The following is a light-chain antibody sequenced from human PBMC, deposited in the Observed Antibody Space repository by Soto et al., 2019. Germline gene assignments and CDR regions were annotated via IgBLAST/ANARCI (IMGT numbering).Light chain of an antibody. J-gene: IGKJ2*01. V-gene: IGKV3-20*01. CDR3: QLYGTSPPRYT. CDR2: GAS. Sequence: DIVLTQSPGTLSLSPGERATLSCRASQSIPSNYLAWYQQKPGQAPRLLIHGASSRATGIPDRFSGSGSGTDFTLTISRLVPEDFAVYYCQLYGTSPPRYTFGLGTKLEIK. CDR1: QSIPSNY.